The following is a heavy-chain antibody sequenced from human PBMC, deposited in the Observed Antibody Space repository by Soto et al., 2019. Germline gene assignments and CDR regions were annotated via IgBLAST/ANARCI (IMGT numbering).Heavy chain of an antibody. V-gene: IGHV4-59*12. Sequence: KTSETLSLTCTVSGGSISSYYWSWIRQPPGKGLEWIGYIYYSGSTNYNPSLKSRVTISVDTSKNQFSLKLSSVTAADTAVYYCARDAFYYDTSGQYLFDSWGQGTLVTVSS. J-gene: IGHJ4*02. CDR3: ARDAFYYDTSGQYLFDS. D-gene: IGHD3-22*01. CDR1: GGSISSYY. CDR2: IYYSGST.